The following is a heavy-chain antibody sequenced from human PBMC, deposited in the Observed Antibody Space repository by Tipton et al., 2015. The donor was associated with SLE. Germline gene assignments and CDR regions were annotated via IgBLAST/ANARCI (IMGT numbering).Heavy chain of an antibody. J-gene: IGHJ6*02. V-gene: IGHV4-61*02. D-gene: IGHD3-3*01. Sequence: TLSLTCTVSGGSISRGTYYWNWIRQPAGKGLEWIGRVSPTGGTSYSPSLSSRVTISVDTSKNQFSLSLNSVTAADTAVYYCARLIRADDFWSRGDEMDVWGQGTTVTVSS. CDR3: ARLIRADDFWSRGDEMDV. CDR1: GGSISRGTYY. CDR2: VSPTGGT.